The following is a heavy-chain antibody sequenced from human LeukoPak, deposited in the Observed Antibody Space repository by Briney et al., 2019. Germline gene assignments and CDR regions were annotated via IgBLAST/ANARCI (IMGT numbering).Heavy chain of an antibody. Sequence: GGSLRLSCAASGFTFSTYSMNWVRQAPGKGLEWVSSISSSSDYIYYADSLKGRFTNSRDNAKNSLYLQMNSLRAEDTAVYYCASRGYSEYYFDYWGQGTLVTVSS. V-gene: IGHV3-21*01. CDR3: ASRGYSEYYFDY. D-gene: IGHD3-22*01. CDR1: GFTFSTYS. J-gene: IGHJ4*02. CDR2: ISSSSDYI.